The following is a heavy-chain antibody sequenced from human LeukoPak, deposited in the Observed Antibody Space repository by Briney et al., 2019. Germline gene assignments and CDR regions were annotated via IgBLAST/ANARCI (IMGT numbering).Heavy chain of an antibody. J-gene: IGHJ4*02. CDR2: IYYSGST. V-gene: IGHV4-59*01. Sequence: SETLSLTCTVSGGSISSYYWSWIRQPPGKGLEWIGYIYYSGSTNYNPSLKSRVTISVDTSKNQFSLKLSSATAADTAVYYCASFSYYGSGPDYWGQGTLVTVSS. CDR1: GGSISSYY. CDR3: ASFSYYGSGPDY. D-gene: IGHD3-10*01.